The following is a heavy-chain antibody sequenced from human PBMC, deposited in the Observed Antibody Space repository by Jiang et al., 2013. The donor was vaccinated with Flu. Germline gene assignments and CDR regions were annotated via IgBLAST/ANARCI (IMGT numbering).Heavy chain of an antibody. J-gene: IGHJ4*02. CDR1: GYTFTTHY. CDR3: ARDRAEAGIAVIDY. D-gene: IGHD6-13*01. V-gene: IGHV1-46*01. Sequence: SGAEVKKPGASVKVSCKASGYTFTTHYIHWVRQAPGQGLEWMGIINPSGGSTSYAQRLQGRVTMTRDTSTSTVYMELSSLRSEDTAVYYCARDRAEAGIAVIDYWGQGTLVTVSS. CDR2: INPSGGST.